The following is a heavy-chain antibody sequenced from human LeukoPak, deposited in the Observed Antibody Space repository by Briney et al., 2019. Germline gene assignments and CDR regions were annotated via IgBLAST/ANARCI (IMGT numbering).Heavy chain of an antibody. CDR2: VYYSGST. D-gene: IGHD6-19*01. CDR1: GDSISSYY. Sequence: TSETLSLTCTVSGDSISSYYWAWIRQPPGKGLEWIGYVYYSGSTQYNPSLQSRVTISVGTSKNQFSLKLSSVTAADTAVYYCARGRIAVAGGIYYYYGMDVWGQGTTVTVSS. V-gene: IGHV4-59*01. J-gene: IGHJ6*02. CDR3: ARGRIAVAGGIYYYYGMDV.